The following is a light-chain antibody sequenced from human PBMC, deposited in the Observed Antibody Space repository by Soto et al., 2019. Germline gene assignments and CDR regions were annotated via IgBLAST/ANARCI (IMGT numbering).Light chain of an antibody. J-gene: IGKJ1*01. CDR2: KAS. Sequence: DIEMTPSPSTLSASVVDRVTITCRASQTISSWLAWYQQKPGKAPKLLIYKASTLKSGAPSRFSGSGSGTEFTLTISSLQPDDFATYYCQHYNSYSEAFGQGTKVDI. V-gene: IGKV1-5*03. CDR1: QTISSW. CDR3: QHYNSYSEA.